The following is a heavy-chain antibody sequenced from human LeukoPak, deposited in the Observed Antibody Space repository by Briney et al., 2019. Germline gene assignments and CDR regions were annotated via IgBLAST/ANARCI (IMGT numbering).Heavy chain of an antibody. CDR1: GYTFTGYY. CDR3: ARDGVYSSGWYGDY. V-gene: IGHV1-2*02. CDR2: INPNSGGT. D-gene: IGHD6-19*01. Sequence: GASVTVSCKASGYTFTGYYMHWVRQAPGQGLEWMGWINPNSGGTNYAQKFQGRVTMTRDTSISTAYMELSRLRSDDTAVYYCARDGVYSSGWYGDYWGQGTLVTVSS. J-gene: IGHJ4*02.